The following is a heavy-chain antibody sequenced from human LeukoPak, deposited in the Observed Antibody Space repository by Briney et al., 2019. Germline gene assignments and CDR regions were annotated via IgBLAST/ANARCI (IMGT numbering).Heavy chain of an antibody. J-gene: IGHJ3*02. CDR1: GGSIRSESYY. CDR3: ARDMTGSGWNDAFDI. D-gene: IGHD6-19*01. V-gene: IGHV4-61*02. Sequence: SETLSLTCSVSGGSIRSESYYWSWLRPPAGKGLEWIGRIYSSGSSKFNPSLKSRVTISIDTSKNQYSLNLSSVTAADTAVYYCARDMTGSGWNDAFDIWGQGTMVTVSS. CDR2: IYSSGSS.